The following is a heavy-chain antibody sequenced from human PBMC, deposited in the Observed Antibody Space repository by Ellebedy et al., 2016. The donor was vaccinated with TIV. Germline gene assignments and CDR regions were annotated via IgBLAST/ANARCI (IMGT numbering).Heavy chain of an antibody. D-gene: IGHD1-26*01. CDR2: IYYSGST. CDR3: ARVVWRASCIYFDY. Sequence: SETLSLTCSVSGGSISGYYWTWIRQPPGKGLEWIGYIYYSGSTHYNPSLNSRVTISVDTSKNQVSLKLTSVTAADTAVYYCARVVWRASCIYFDYWGQGALVTVSS. V-gene: IGHV4-59*01. CDR1: GGSISGYY. J-gene: IGHJ4*02.